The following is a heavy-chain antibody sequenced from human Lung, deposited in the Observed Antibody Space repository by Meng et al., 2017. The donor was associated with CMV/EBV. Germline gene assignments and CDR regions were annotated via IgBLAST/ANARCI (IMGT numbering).Heavy chain of an antibody. D-gene: IGHD4-23*01. CDR2: VNAGNGNT. CDR1: GHPFSNYA. J-gene: IGHJ2*01. Sequence: QVQLVQSGAEVKKPGASVQVSCKASGHPFSNYAMHSVRQAPGQRLEWMGLVNAGNGNTRYSQKFQGRVTISRDTSASTVYMELSSLTSEDTAVYYCASERWGSGYLDLWGRGSLVTVSS. CDR3: ASERWGSGYLDL. V-gene: IGHV1-3*01.